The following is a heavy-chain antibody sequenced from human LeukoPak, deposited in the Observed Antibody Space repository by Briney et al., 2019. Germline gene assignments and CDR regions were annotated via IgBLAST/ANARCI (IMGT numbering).Heavy chain of an antibody. Sequence: ASETLSLTCTVSGGSISSYYWSWIRQPPGKGLEWIGYIYYRGSTNYNPSLKSRVTISVDTSKNQFSLKLSSVTAADTAVYYCASSGWSLIYFQHWGQGTLVTVSS. CDR1: GGSISSYY. CDR2: IYYRGST. CDR3: ASSGWSLIYFQH. D-gene: IGHD6-19*01. J-gene: IGHJ1*01. V-gene: IGHV4-59*01.